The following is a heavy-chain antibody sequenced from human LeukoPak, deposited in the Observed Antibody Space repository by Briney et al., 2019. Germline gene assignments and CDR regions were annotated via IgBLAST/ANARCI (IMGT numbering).Heavy chain of an antibody. CDR2: INPNSGGT. D-gene: IGHD3-3*01. CDR1: GYTFTGYY. Sequence: ASVKVSCKASGYTFTGYYMHWVRQAPGQGLEWMGWINPNSGGTNYAQKFQGRVTMTRDTSISTAYMELSRLRSDDTAVYYCARERQGTIFGVVTPGGFDYWGQGTLVTVSS. CDR3: ARERQGTIFGVVTPGGFDY. V-gene: IGHV1-2*02. J-gene: IGHJ4*02.